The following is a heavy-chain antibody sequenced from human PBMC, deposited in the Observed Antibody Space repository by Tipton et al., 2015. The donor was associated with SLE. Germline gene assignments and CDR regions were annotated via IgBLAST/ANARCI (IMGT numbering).Heavy chain of an antibody. V-gene: IGHV4-39*07. J-gene: IGHJ5*02. Sequence: TLSLTCTVSGGSISSSSYSWNWIRQPPGKGLEWIGEINHSGSTNYNPSLKSRVTISVDTSKNQFSLQLSSVTAADTAVYYCAKGGRGHPSPFDPWGQGTLVTVSS. CDR1: GGSISSSSYS. CDR3: AKGGRGHPSPFDP. CDR2: INHSGST. D-gene: IGHD5-12*01.